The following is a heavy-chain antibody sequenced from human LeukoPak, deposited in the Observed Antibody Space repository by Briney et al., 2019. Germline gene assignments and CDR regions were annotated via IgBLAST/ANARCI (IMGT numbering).Heavy chain of an antibody. CDR2: IYYSGST. CDR3: AIDRGWKYYYGMDV. D-gene: IGHD1-1*01. CDR1: GRSISSYY. V-gene: IGHV4-59*01. J-gene: IGHJ6*02. Sequence: SETLSLTCSVSGRSISSYYWSSIRQPPGKGLEWIGYIYYSGSTNYNPSLKSRVTISVDTSKNQFSLKLSSVTAADTAVYYCAIDRGWKYYYGMDVWGQGTTVTVSS.